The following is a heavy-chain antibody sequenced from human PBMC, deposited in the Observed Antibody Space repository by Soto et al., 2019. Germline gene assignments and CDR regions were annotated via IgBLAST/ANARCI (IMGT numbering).Heavy chain of an antibody. Sequence: SETLSLTCTVSGGSTSSYYWSWIRQPPGKGVEWIGYIYYSGSTNYNSSLKSRVTISVDTSKNQFSLKLSSVTAADTAVYYCAGVAARLIDYWGQGTLVTVSS. D-gene: IGHD6-6*01. J-gene: IGHJ4*02. CDR2: IYYSGST. V-gene: IGHV4-59*01. CDR3: AGVAARLIDY. CDR1: GGSTSSYY.